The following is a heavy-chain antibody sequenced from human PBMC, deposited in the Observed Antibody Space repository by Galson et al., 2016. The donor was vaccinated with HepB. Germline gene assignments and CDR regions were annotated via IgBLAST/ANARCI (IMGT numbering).Heavy chain of an antibody. CDR3: ARGSGGYYGSGNDY. Sequence: ETLSLTCAVYGGSLSGYYCTWVRQPPGKGLQWIGEINYVGRTNYDPSLKSGVTISIDTSSHRFSLQVTSVTAADTAVYYCARGSGGYYGSGNDYWGQGTLVTVSS. CDR1: GGSLSGYY. J-gene: IGHJ4*02. V-gene: IGHV4-34*01. D-gene: IGHD3-10*01. CDR2: INYVGRT.